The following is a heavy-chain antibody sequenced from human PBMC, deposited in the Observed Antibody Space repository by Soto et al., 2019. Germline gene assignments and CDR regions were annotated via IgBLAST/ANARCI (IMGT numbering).Heavy chain of an antibody. CDR3: ARHAFGSGFYYGMGV. V-gene: IGHV4-39*01. CDR1: GGSISSSSYY. D-gene: IGHD3-10*01. Sequence: SETLSLTCTVSGGSISSSSYYWGWIRQPPGKGLEWIGSIYYTGSTTYNPSLKSRVTISLDTSKNQFSLKLNSVTAADTAVYYCARHAFGSGFYYGMGVWGQGTTVTVSS. J-gene: IGHJ6*02. CDR2: IYYTGST.